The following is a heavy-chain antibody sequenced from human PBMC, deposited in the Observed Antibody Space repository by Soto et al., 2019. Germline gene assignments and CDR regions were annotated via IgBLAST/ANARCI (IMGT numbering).Heavy chain of an antibody. V-gene: IGHV3-23*01. Sequence: EVQLLESGGGLVQPGGSLRLSCAASGFTFSSYAMSWVRQAPGKGLEWVSAISGSGGSTYYADSVKGRVTISRDNSKNTLYLQMNSLRAEDTAVYYCAKSGYCSSTSCLHYYYYMDVWGKGTTVTVSS. D-gene: IGHD2-2*01. CDR1: GFTFSSYA. CDR3: AKSGYCSSTSCLHYYYYMDV. CDR2: ISGSGGST. J-gene: IGHJ6*03.